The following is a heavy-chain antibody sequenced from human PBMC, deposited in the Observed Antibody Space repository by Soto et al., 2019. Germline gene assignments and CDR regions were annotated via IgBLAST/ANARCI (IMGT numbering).Heavy chain of an antibody. CDR3: ARIASSAYSNYVNRPFYFDY. CDR2: IYYSGSA. V-gene: IGHV4-59*01. Sequence: PSETLSLTCTVSGGSISSYYWSWIRQPPGKGLEWIGYIYYSGSANYNPSLKSRVTISVDTSKSQFSLKLSSVTAADTAVYYCARIASSAYSNYVNRPFYFDYWGQGTLVTVSS. CDR1: GGSISSYY. J-gene: IGHJ4*02. D-gene: IGHD4-4*01.